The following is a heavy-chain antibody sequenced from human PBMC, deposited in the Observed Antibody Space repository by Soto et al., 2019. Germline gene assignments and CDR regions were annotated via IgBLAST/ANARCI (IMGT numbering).Heavy chain of an antibody. D-gene: IGHD1-26*01. V-gene: IGHV1-46*01. J-gene: IGHJ4*02. CDR2: INPTGGST. CDR1: GFTFRSYG. CDR3: ARNVNSGLDY. Sequence: QVQLVESGGGVVQPGRSLRLSCAASGFTFRSYGMHWVRQAPGKGLEWVGMINPTGGSTSYAHKFQGRVTMTRDTSTSTVYMELSSLRSDDTAMYYCARNVNSGLDYWGQGTLVTVSS.